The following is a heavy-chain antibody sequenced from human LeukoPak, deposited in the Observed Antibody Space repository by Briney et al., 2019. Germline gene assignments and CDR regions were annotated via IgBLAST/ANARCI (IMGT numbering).Heavy chain of an antibody. CDR1: GFTFSNDW. CDR2: INTDGSTT. J-gene: IGHJ4*02. V-gene: IGHV3-74*01. CDR3: ARGRGGSCHY. Sequence: GGSLRLSCAASGFTFSNDWMHWVRQAPGKGLVWVSRINTDGSTTTYADSVKGRFTISRDNAKNTLYLQMNSLRVEDTAVYYCARGRGGSCHYWGQGTLVTVSS. D-gene: IGHD1-26*01.